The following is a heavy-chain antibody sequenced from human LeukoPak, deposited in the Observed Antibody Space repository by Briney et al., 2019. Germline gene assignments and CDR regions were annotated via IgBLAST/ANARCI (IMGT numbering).Heavy chain of an antibody. CDR2: ISGSGGGT. CDR3: AKRCGIAAAGTCHY. D-gene: IGHD6-13*01. V-gene: IGHV3-23*01. J-gene: IGHJ4*02. Sequence: GGSLRLSCAASGFTFSNYAMSWVRQAPGRGLEWVSGISGSGGGTYYADSVKGRFTISRDESKNTLYLQMNSLRAEDTAVYYCAKRCGIAAAGTCHYWGQGTLVTVSS. CDR1: GFTFSNYA.